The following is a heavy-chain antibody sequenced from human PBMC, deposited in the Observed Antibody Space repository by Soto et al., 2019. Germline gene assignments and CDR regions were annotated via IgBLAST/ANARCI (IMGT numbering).Heavy chain of an antibody. CDR3: ARRGFLEWFPYYYYGMDV. CDR2: ISAYNGNT. V-gene: IGHV1-18*01. Sequence: ASVKVSCKASGYTFTSYGISWVRQAPGQGLEWMGWISAYNGNTNYAQKLQGRVTMTRDTSTSTVYMELSSLRSEDTAVYYCARRGFLEWFPYYYYGMDVWGQGTTVTVSS. J-gene: IGHJ6*02. CDR1: GYTFTSYG. D-gene: IGHD3-3*01.